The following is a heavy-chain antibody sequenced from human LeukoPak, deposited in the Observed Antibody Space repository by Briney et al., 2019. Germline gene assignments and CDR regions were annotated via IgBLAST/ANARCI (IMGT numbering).Heavy chain of an antibody. CDR2: ISGSGGST. CDR1: GFTFSSYA. V-gene: IGHV3-23*01. CDR3: AKAWGASWSRGSAYFDY. J-gene: IGHJ4*02. D-gene: IGHD6-13*01. Sequence: GGSLRLSCAASGFTFSSYAMSWVRQAPGKGLEWVSAISGSGGSTYYADSVKGRFTISRDNSKNTLYLQMNSLRAEDTAVYYCAKAWGASWSRGSAYFDYWGQGTLVTVSS.